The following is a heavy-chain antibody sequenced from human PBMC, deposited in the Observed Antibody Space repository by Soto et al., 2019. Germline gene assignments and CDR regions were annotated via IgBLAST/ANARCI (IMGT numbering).Heavy chain of an antibody. CDR2: ISDDGSNK. V-gene: IGHV3-30*18. D-gene: IGHD2-15*01. Sequence: QVQLVESGGGVVQPGRSLRLSCAASGFTFSSYVMHWVRQAPGKGLEWVAVISDDGSNKYYADSVKGRFTISRDNSKNTLYLQMNSLRAEDTAVYYCAKYLLQSGGGWGQGPLVTVSS. J-gene: IGHJ4*02. CDR3: AKYLLQSGGG. CDR1: GFTFSSYV.